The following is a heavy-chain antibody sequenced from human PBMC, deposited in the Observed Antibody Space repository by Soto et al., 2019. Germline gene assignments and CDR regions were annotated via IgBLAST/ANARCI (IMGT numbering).Heavy chain of an antibody. Sequence: PGGSLILSCAASGFTFRSYAMHWVRQAPGKGLECVAVISYDGSNKFYRDSVKGRFTISRDNSKNTLYLQMNSLRAEDTAVYYYARHQNTVTELLWMAYGMDVWGQXTTVTVSS. CDR2: ISYDGSNK. J-gene: IGHJ6*02. D-gene: IGHD1-26*01. CDR3: ARHQNTVTELLWMAYGMDV. V-gene: IGHV3-30-3*01. CDR1: GFTFRSYA.